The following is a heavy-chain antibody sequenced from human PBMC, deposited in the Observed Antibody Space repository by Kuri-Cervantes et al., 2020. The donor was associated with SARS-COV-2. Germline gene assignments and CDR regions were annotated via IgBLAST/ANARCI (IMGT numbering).Heavy chain of an antibody. J-gene: IGHJ4*02. V-gene: IGHV1-2*02. CDR2: INPXXGGT. CDR1: XXXXXGYY. D-gene: IGHD3-10*01. Sequence: ASVKVXXXASXXXXXGYYMXXVRQXPGQGLXWMXXINPXXGGTXXAQXFXGRVTXXRDTSISTAYMXXSRLRSDXXXVXXCSRDXRGFHPPREXGXYYFDYWGQGTLVTVSS. CDR3: SRDXRGFHPPREXGXYYFDY.